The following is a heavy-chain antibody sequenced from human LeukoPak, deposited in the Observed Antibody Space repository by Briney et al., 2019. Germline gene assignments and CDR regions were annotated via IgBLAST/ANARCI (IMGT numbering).Heavy chain of an antibody. Sequence: GGSLRLSCVASGFTFRSYAMHWVRQAPGKGLEWVAVIWIDGSNEHYADSMKGRVTISRDNSKNTLYLQMYTLRAEDTAVYYCARDQYSSGWSHPGDYWGQGTLVTVSS. CDR3: ARDQYSSGWSHPGDY. V-gene: IGHV3-33*01. J-gene: IGHJ4*02. D-gene: IGHD6-19*01. CDR2: IWIDGSNE. CDR1: GFTFRSYA.